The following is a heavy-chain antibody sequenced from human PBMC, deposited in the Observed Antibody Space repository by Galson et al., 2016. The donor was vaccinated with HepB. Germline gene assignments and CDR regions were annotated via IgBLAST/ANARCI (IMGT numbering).Heavy chain of an antibody. D-gene: IGHD6-13*01. CDR2: ISFDGSNK. J-gene: IGHJ4*02. V-gene: IGHV3-30-3*01. Sequence: SLRLSCAASGVTFNSYPMHWVRQAPGKGLEWVSVISFDGSNKYYTDSVKGRFTIARDDSKDTLHSQMNSLGTEDTAIYYCARGREKGIAAAIDSWGQGTLVTVSS. CDR3: ARGREKGIAAAIDS. CDR1: GVTFNSYP.